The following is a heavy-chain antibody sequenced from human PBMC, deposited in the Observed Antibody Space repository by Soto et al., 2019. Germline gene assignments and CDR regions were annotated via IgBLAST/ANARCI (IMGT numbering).Heavy chain of an antibody. D-gene: IGHD2-21*02. CDR1: GYTFTGNY. CDR2: INPRNGDT. V-gene: IGHV1-2*02. Sequence: QVQLVQSGAEVKKPGASVKVSCKVSGYTFTGNYMHWMRQAPGQGPEWMGWINPRNGDTDYAQKFQGRGNLTREPSISTAYMDLRRPTSYDKGIFFCLRGGGVDVVTPTRIVFDYWGQGTLLTVSS. J-gene: IGHJ4*02. CDR3: LRGGGVDVVTPTRIVFDY.